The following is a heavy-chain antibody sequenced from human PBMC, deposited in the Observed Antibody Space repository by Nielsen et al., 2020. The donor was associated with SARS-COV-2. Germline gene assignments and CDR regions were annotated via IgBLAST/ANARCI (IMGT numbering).Heavy chain of an antibody. CDR1: GGSISSYY. CDR3: ARAWGDCSGGSCYSGDYYYYGMDV. CDR2: IYYSGST. V-gene: IGHV4-59*01. Sequence: ESLKISCTVSGGSISSYYWSWIRQPPGKGLEWIGYIYYSGSTSYNPSLKSRVTISVDTSKNQFSLKLSSVTAADTAVYYCARAWGDCSGGSCYSGDYYYYGMDVWGQGTTVTVSS. D-gene: IGHD2-15*01. J-gene: IGHJ6*02.